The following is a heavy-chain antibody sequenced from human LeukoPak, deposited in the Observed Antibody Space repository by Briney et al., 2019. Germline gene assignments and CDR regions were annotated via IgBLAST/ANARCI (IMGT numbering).Heavy chain of an antibody. J-gene: IGHJ4*02. CDR2: IGSGRNYI. Sequence: GGSLRLSCAASGFTFSYFSMNWVRQAPGRGLEWVSGIGSGRNYINYADSVKGRFTISRDNAKSSLHLQMNSLRAEDTAVYYCARDSFGDYIDVWGQGTQVTVSS. CDR1: GFTFSYFS. CDR3: ARDSFGDYIDV. V-gene: IGHV3-21*06. D-gene: IGHD3-10*01.